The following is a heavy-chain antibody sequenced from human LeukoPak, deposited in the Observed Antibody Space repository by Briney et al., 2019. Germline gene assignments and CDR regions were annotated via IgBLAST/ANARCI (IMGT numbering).Heavy chain of an antibody. J-gene: IGHJ4*02. CDR3: ARGAQVSTVMLP. CDR2: INPNSGGT. V-gene: IGHV1-2*06. Sequence: ASVKVSCKASGYTFTGYYMHWVRQAPGQGLEWMGRINPNSGGTNYAQKFQGRVTTTRDTSISTAYMELSRLRSDDTAVYYCARGAQVSTVMLPWGQGTLVTVSS. CDR1: GYTFTGYY. D-gene: IGHD4-17*01.